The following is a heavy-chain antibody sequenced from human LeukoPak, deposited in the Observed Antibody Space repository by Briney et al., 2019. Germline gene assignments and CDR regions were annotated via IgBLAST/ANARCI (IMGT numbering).Heavy chain of an antibody. J-gene: IGHJ6*03. CDR3: ARLRDYGGLNFSYYMDV. Sequence: SETLSLTCTVSGGSFTSRSFYWGWIRQPPGKGLDWVGNFDSSESTYYNPCLKDRGTISADPSTDQFSLNMNSVPAADTAVYYCARLRDYGGLNFSYYMDVWGLGTAVTVSS. CDR2: FDSSEST. V-gene: IGHV4-39*01. CDR1: GGSFTSRSFY. D-gene: IGHD4-23*01.